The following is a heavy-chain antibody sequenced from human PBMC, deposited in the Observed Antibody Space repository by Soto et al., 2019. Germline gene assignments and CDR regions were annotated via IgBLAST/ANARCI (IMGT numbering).Heavy chain of an antibody. D-gene: IGHD4-17*01. CDR2: IKQDGSEQ. CDR1: GFTFSDYW. J-gene: IGHJ4*02. Sequence: PGGFLRLSCAASGFTFSDYWMTWVRQAPGKGLEWVANIKQDGSEQYYVDSVKDRFTISRDNAKNSLSLQMDSLRAEDTAVYYCARGDYGGDSGAYWGQGTLVTVSS. V-gene: IGHV3-7*03. CDR3: ARGDYGGDSGAY.